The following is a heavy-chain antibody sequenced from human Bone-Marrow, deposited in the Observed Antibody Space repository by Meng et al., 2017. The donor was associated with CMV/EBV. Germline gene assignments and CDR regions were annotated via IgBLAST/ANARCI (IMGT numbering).Heavy chain of an antibody. Sequence: GSLRLSCTVSGGSISSSSYYWSWIRQPPGKGLEWIGEINHRGSTNYNPSLKSRVTISVDTSKNQFSLKLSSVTAADTAVYYCARYSSSSSYFDYWGQGTLVTVSS. V-gene: IGHV4-39*07. CDR2: INHRGST. J-gene: IGHJ4*02. CDR1: GGSISSSSYY. D-gene: IGHD6-6*01. CDR3: ARYSSSSSYFDY.